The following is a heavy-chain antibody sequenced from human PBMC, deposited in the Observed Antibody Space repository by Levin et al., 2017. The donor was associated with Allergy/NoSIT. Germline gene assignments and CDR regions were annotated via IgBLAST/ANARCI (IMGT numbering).Heavy chain of an antibody. CDR2: IYYSGST. J-gene: IGHJ5*02. CDR3: ARGATEGWFDP. CDR1: GGSISSYY. Sequence: SETLSLTCTVSGGSISSYYWSWIRQPPGKGLEWIGYIYYSGSTNYNPSLKSRVTISVDTSKNQFSLKLSSVTAADTAVYYCARGATEGWFDPWGQGTLVTVSS. V-gene: IGHV4-59*01. D-gene: IGHD1-26*01.